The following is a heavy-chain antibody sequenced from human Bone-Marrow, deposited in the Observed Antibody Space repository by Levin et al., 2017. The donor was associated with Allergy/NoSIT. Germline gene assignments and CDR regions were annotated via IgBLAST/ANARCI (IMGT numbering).Heavy chain of an antibody. J-gene: IGHJ4*02. CDR3: ARAEVWGNYPFYFDD. CDR1: GTYISFYS. Sequence: SCTVSGTYISFYSWSWIRQSPGKGLEWIGYLYNSGSINYNPSLKSRVAISVDTSKNQFSLKLTSVTAADTAIYYCARAEVWGNYPFYFDDWGQGTLVTVSS. CDR2: LYNSGSI. V-gene: IGHV4-59*01. D-gene: IGHD3-16*01.